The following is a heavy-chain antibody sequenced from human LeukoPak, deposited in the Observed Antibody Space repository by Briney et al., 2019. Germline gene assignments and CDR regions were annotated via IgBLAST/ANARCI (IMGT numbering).Heavy chain of an antibody. CDR3: ARDRHYYDSSGYLGY. D-gene: IGHD3-22*01. V-gene: IGHV3-7*05. Sequence: GGSLRLSCAASGFTFSNYTMNWVRQAPGKGLEWVANIKQDGSEKYYVDSVKGRFTISRDNAKNSLYLQMNSLRAEDTAVYYCARDRHYYDSSGYLGYWGQGTLVTVSS. CDR2: IKQDGSEK. CDR1: GFTFSNYT. J-gene: IGHJ4*02.